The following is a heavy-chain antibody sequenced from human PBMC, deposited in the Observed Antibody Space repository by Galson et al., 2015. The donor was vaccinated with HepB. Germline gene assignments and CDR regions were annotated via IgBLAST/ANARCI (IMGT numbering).Heavy chain of an antibody. V-gene: IGHV1-24*01. CDR2: FDPEDGET. Sequence: SVKVSCKVSGYTLTELSMHWVRQAPGKGLEWMGGFDPEDGETIYAQKFQGRVTMTEDTSTDTAYMELSSLRSEDTAVYYCATASSTYYDFWSGYYKGYYYYGMDVWGQGTTVTVSS. CDR3: ATASSTYYDFWSGYYKGYYYYGMDV. J-gene: IGHJ6*02. D-gene: IGHD3-3*01. CDR1: GYTLTELS.